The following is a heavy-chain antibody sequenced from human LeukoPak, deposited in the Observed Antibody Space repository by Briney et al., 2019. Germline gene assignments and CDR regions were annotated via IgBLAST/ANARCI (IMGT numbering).Heavy chain of an antibody. D-gene: IGHD1/OR15-1a*01. CDR1: GFIFSSYG. V-gene: IGHV3-30*18. Sequence: GGSLRLSCAASGFIFSSYGMHWVRQAPGKGLEWVAVISYDGSNKYYGDSVKGRFTVSRDNSKNTLYLEINSLRVENTAVYYCAKWAGSGEQTKRYFGPFDFWGQGTLVTVSS. CDR2: ISYDGSNK. J-gene: IGHJ4*02. CDR3: AKWAGSGEQTKRYFGPFDF.